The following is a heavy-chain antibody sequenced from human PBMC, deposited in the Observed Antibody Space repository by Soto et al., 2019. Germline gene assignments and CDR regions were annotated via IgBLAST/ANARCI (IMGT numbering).Heavy chain of an antibody. J-gene: IGHJ6*02. Sequence: QVQLQQSGPGLVKPSETLSLTCTVSSGPSRSHNWGWIRQPPGGGLEWIGYIYHTGDTSYHPSLSIRVTISADTSTNHISLTLRSVTAADTAVYYCVRQGIGDLHGLVDVWGQGTRVSVSS. CDR2: IYHTGDT. CDR1: SGPSRSHN. V-gene: IGHV4-59*08. D-gene: IGHD3-10*01. CDR3: VRQGIGDLHGLVDV.